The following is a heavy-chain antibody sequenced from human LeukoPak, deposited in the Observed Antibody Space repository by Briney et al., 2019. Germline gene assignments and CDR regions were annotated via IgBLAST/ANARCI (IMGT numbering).Heavy chain of an antibody. D-gene: IGHD2-15*01. CDR1: GFTFSSYS. Sequence: GGSLRLSCAACGFTFSSYSMNWVRQATGKALEWVSSISSSRSYIYYADSVKGRFTIYRDNAKNSLYLQMNSLRAEDTAVYYCARAAPFDYWGQGTLVTVSS. J-gene: IGHJ4*02. CDR3: ARAAPFDY. V-gene: IGHV3-21*01. CDR2: ISSSRSYI.